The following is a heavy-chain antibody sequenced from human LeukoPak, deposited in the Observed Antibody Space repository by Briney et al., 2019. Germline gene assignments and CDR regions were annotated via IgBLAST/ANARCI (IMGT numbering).Heavy chain of an antibody. CDR1: GGSISSSSYY. CDR3: ATQLLWFGELFPYYFDY. Sequence: PSETLSLTCTVSGGSISSSSYYWGWIRQPPGKGLEWIGSIYYSGSTYYNLSLKSRVTISVDTSKNQFSLKLSSVTAADTAVYYCATQLLWFGELFPYYFDYWGQGTLVTVSS. D-gene: IGHD3-10*01. J-gene: IGHJ4*02. CDR2: IYYSGST. V-gene: IGHV4-39*01.